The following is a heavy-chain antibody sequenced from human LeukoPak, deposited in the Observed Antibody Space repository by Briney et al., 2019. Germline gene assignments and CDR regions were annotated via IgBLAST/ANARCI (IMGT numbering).Heavy chain of an antibody. D-gene: IGHD2/OR15-2a*01. J-gene: IGHJ6*02. CDR3: AKDIGEDDFLHGMDV. CDR1: GFTFSSYA. Sequence: GGSLRLSCAASGFTFSSYAMHWVRQAPGKGLEWVAVISYDGSNKYYADSVKGRFTISRDNSKNTLYLQMNSLRAEDTALYYCAKDIGEDDFLHGMDVWGQGTTVTVSS. V-gene: IGHV3-30-3*01. CDR2: ISYDGSNK.